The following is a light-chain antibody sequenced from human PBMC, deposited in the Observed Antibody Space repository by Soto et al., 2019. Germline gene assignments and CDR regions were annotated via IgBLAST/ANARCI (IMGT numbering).Light chain of an antibody. Sequence: EIVLTQSPATLSLSPGERATLSCRASQSVSSYLAWYQQNPGQAPRLLIYGASSRATGIPDRFSGSGSGTDFTLTISRLEPEDFAVYYCQQYSSLPRTFGQGTKVDIK. V-gene: IGKV3-20*01. CDR3: QQYSSLPRT. CDR1: QSVSSY. CDR2: GAS. J-gene: IGKJ1*01.